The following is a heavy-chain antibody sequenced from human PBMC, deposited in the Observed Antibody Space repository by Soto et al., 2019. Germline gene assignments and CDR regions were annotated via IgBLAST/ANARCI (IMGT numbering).Heavy chain of an antibody. CDR1: GYTFTGYY. CDR2: INPNSGGT. CDR3: ARGKYSSPPPPY. Sequence: ASVKVSCKASGYTFTGYYMHWVRQAPGQGLEWMGWINPNSGGTNYAQKFQGRVTMTRDTSISTAYMELSRLRSDDMAVYYCARGKYSSPPPPYWGQGTLVTVSS. V-gene: IGHV1-2*02. D-gene: IGHD6-6*01. J-gene: IGHJ4*02.